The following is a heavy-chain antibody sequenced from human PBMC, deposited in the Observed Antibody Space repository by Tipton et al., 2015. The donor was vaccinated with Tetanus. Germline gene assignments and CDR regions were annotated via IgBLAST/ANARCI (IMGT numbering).Heavy chain of an antibody. CDR3: ASTAVWYYFDY. D-gene: IGHD3-10*01. CDR2: IYNSGTT. Sequence: LRLSCTVSGGSISGGYYWTWIRQHPGKGLEWTGHIYNSGTTSYNPSLKSRLTISVDTSKNQFSLKVTSVTAADTAVYYCASTAVWYYFDYWGQGALVTVSS. V-gene: IGHV4-31*03. J-gene: IGHJ4*02. CDR1: GGSISGGYY.